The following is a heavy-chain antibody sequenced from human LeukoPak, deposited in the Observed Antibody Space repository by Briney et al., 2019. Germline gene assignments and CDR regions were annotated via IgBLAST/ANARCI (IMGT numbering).Heavy chain of an antibody. CDR2: IKQDGSEK. CDR3: AREGIVVVTDPYWYFDL. CDR1: GFTFSSYL. V-gene: IGHV3-7*05. Sequence: GGSLRLSCAASGFTFSSYLMSWVRQAPGKGLDWVANIKQDGSEKFYVDSVKGRFTISRDNAKNSLYLQMNSLRAEDTAVYYCAREGIVVVTDPYWYFDLWGRGTLVTVSS. D-gene: IGHD2-21*02. J-gene: IGHJ2*01.